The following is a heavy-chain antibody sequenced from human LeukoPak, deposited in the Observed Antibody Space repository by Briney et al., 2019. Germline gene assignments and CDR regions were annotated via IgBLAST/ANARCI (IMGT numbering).Heavy chain of an antibody. CDR3: ARGYSSSWVLDY. J-gene: IGHJ4*02. CDR1: GGSFSGYY. V-gene: IGHV4-34*01. Sequence: SETLSFTCAVYGGSFSGYYWSWIRQPPGKGLEWIGEINHSGSTNYNPSLKSRVTISVDTSKNQFSLKLSSVTAADTAVYYCARGYSSSWVLDYWGQGTLVTVSS. CDR2: INHSGST. D-gene: IGHD6-13*01.